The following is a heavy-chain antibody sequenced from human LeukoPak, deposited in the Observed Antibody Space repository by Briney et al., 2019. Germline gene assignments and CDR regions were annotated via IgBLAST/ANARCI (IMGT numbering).Heavy chain of an antibody. CDR2: IKSKTDGGTT. CDR3: TTRTVTTFSYYMDV. CDR1: GFTFSNAW. D-gene: IGHD4-17*01. V-gene: IGHV3-15*01. Sequence: TGGSLRLSCAASGFTFSNAWMSWGRQAPGEGLEWVGRIKSKTDGGTTDYAAPVKGRFTISRDDSKNTLYLQMNSLKTEDTAVYYCTTRTVTTFSYYMDVGGKGTTVTVSS. J-gene: IGHJ6*03.